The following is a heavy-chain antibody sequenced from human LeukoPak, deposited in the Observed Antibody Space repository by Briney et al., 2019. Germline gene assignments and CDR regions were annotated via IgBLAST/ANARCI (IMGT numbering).Heavy chain of an antibody. Sequence: PSETLSLTCTVSGGSISSYYWSWIRQPPGKGLEWIGYIYYSGSTNYNPSLKSRVTISVYTSKNQFSLKLSSVTAADTAVYYCARDKKYSSSWYSFDPWGQGTLVTVSS. V-gene: IGHV4-59*01. CDR2: IYYSGST. CDR3: ARDKKYSSSWYSFDP. D-gene: IGHD6-13*01. CDR1: GGSISSYY. J-gene: IGHJ5*02.